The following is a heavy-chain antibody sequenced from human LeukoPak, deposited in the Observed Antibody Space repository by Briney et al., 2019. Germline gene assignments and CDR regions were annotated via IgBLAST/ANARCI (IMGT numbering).Heavy chain of an antibody. V-gene: IGHV4-38-2*02. J-gene: IGHJ4*02. CDR1: GYSISSGYY. CDR3: ASSRSGSPFDY. CDR2: IYHSGST. Sequence: PSETLSLTCTVSGYSISSGYYWGWIRQPPGKGLEWIGSIYHSGSTYYNPSLKSRVTISVDTSKNQFSLKLSSVTAADTAVYYCASSRSGSPFDYWGQGTLVTVSS. D-gene: IGHD1-26*01.